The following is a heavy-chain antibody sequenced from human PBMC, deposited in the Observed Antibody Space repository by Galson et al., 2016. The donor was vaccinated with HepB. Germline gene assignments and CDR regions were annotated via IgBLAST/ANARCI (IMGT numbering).Heavy chain of an antibody. V-gene: IGHV3-7*03. D-gene: IGHD2-8*02. CDR1: GFTFSRHW. Sequence: SLRLSCAASGFTFSRHWMTWVRQGPGKGLEWVANTNEDTRRTFYADSVKGRFTVSRDNAKNSRYQHMYDLRGDDTAVYFCARVGRCTAGRCYTDYWGQGTLVTVSS. J-gene: IGHJ4*02. CDR2: TNEDTRRT. CDR3: ARVGRCTAGRCYTDY.